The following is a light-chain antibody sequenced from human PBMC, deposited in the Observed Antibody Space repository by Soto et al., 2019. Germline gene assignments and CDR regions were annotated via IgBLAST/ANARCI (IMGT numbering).Light chain of an antibody. CDR3: AAWDDSLSGYV. V-gene: IGLV1-44*01. CDR1: TSNIGSNP. J-gene: IGLJ1*01. CDR2: SND. Sequence: QSVLTRPPSASVTPGQRVTISCSGSTSNIGSNPVNWYQQLPGTAPKLLIYSNDQRPSGVPARFSGSKSGTSASLAISGLQSEDEADYYCAAWDDSLSGYVFGAGTKVTVL.